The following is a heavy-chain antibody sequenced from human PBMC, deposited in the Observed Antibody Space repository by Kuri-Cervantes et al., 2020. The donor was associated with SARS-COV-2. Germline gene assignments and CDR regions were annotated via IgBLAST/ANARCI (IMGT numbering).Heavy chain of an antibody. CDR3: ARDYYGSGPYGIYYYYGMDV. D-gene: IGHD3-10*01. CDR1: GFTFSSYA. Sequence: GGSLRLSCAASGFTFSSYAMHWVRQAPGKGLEWVAVIWYDGSNKYYADSVKGRFTISRDNSKNTLYLQMNSLRAEDTAVYYCARDYYGSGPYGIYYYYGMDVWGQGTTVTGSS. J-gene: IGHJ6*02. V-gene: IGHV3-33*08. CDR2: IWYDGSNK.